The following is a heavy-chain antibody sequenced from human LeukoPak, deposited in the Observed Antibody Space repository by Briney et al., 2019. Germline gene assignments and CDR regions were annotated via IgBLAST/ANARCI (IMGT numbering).Heavy chain of an antibody. CDR1: GYIFTGYY. CDR2: INPNGGGT. V-gene: IGHV1-2*02. D-gene: IGHD3-16*01. J-gene: IGHJ5*02. Sequence: ASVKVSCKASGYIFTGYYMHRVRQAPGQGLEWMGRINPNGGGTNYAQKFQGRVTMTRDTSITTAYMELSRLKSDDTAVYYCARAFEGGFDPWGQGTLVTVSS. CDR3: ARAFEGGFDP.